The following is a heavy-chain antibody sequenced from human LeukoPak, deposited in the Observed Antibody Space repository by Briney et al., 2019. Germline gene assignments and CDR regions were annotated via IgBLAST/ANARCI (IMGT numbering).Heavy chain of an antibody. Sequence: ASVKVSCKASGYTFTTYAMNWVRQAPGQGLEWMGWINTNTGNPTYAQGFTGRFVFSLDTSVSTAYLQISSLKAEDTAVYYCARGRRYYDFWRGYPDYWGQGTLVTVSS. D-gene: IGHD3-3*01. CDR2: INTNTGNP. CDR3: ARGRRYYDFWRGYPDY. J-gene: IGHJ4*02. CDR1: GYTFTTYA. V-gene: IGHV7-4-1*02.